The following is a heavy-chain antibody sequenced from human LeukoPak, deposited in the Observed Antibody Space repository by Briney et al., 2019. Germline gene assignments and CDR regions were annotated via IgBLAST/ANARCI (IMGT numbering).Heavy chain of an antibody. V-gene: IGHV3-33*01. CDR2: KWSDGSHK. CDR1: GFTFSSYG. J-gene: IGHJ3*02. CDR3: VSAAGAFDM. Sequence: GGSLRLSCAASGFTFSSYGMHWIRQAPDKGLEWVAVKWSDGSHKYYADSMKGRFTISRDNSKNMVYLQMDSLRVEDTAVYYCVSAAGAFDMWGQGTLVTVSS. D-gene: IGHD6-13*01.